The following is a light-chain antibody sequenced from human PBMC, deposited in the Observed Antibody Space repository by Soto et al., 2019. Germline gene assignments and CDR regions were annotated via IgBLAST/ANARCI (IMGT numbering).Light chain of an antibody. CDR2: GAS. Sequence: EIVMTQSPATLSVSPGERATLSCRASQSVSSNLAWYQQKPGQAPRLLIYGASTRATGIPARFSGSGSGTEFTLTISSLQSEDFAVYYCQQYNNWPPNTFG. J-gene: IGKJ4*02. V-gene: IGKV3-15*01. CDR3: QQYNNWPPNT. CDR1: QSVSSN.